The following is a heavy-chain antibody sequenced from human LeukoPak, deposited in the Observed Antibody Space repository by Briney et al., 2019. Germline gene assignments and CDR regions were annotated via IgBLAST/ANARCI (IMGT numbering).Heavy chain of an antibody. J-gene: IGHJ4*02. CDR3: ARHDSNYYYFDY. CDR2: IYYSGST. D-gene: IGHD4-11*01. V-gene: IGHV4-59*08. CDR1: GGSTSSYY. Sequence: TETLSLTCTVSGGSTSSYYWSWIRQPPGKGLEWIGYIYYSGSTNYNPSLKSRVTISVDTSKNQFSLKLSSVTAADTAVYYCARHDSNYYYFDYWGQGTLVTVSS.